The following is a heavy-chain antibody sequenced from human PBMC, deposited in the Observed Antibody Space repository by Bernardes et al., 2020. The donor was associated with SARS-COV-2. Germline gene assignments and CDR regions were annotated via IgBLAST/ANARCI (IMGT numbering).Heavy chain of an antibody. CDR1: GFPFDDYG. V-gene: IGHV3-9*01. J-gene: IGHJ4*02. CDR2: ISWNSGSI. Sequence: SLRLSCAASGFPFDDYGMHWVRQAPGKGLEWVSGISWNSGSIGYADSVRGRFTISRDNAKNSLYLQMNSLRAEDTALYYCAKESAGFDYWGQGTLVTVSS. CDR3: AKESAGFDY.